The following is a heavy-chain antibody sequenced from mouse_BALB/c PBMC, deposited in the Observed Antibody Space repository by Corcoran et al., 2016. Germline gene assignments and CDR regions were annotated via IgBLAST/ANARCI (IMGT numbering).Heavy chain of an antibody. Sequence: QIQLVQSGPELKKPGETVKISCKASGYTFTNYGMNWVKQAPGKGLKWMGWINTYTGEPTYADDFKGRFAFSLDTSASTAYLQINNLKNEDTATYFCARDYGSYAMDYWGQGTSVTVSS. D-gene: IGHD1-1*01. V-gene: IGHV9-3-1*01. J-gene: IGHJ4*01. CDR3: ARDYGSYAMDY. CDR1: GYTFTNYG. CDR2: INTYTGEP.